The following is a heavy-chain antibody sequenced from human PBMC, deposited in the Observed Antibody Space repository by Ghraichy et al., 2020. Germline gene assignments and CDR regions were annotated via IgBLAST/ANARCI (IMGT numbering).Heavy chain of an antibody. D-gene: IGHD3-9*01. CDR3: ARHPLYYDVLGGAFDI. V-gene: IGHV4-39*01. J-gene: IGHJ3*02. CDR1: GGSISSGKYY. Sequence: SETLSLTCTVSGGSISSGKYYWGWLRQPPGKGLEWIGSISYSGETFYSPSLKSRLTISADPSKTQFSLELTSVTAADTAVYYCARHPLYYDVLGGAFDIWGQGTLVTVSS. CDR2: ISYSGET.